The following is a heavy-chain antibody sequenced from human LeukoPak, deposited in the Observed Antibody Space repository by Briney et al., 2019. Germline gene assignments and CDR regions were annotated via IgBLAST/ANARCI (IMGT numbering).Heavy chain of an antibody. D-gene: IGHD1-26*01. CDR3: ARDKVVGATSLDY. CDR1: GVTFSGYW. CDR2: IKQDGGEK. J-gene: IGHJ4*02. V-gene: IGHV3-7*01. Sequence: RGSLRLSCAASGVTFSGYWMHWVRQAPGKGLEWLANIKQDGGEKYYVDSVKGRFTISRDNAKNSLYLQMNSLRAEDTAVYYCARDKVVGATSLDYWGQGTLVTVSS.